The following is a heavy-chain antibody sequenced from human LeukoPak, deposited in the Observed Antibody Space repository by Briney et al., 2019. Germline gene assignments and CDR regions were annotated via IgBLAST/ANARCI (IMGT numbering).Heavy chain of an antibody. CDR2: INPNSGGT. CDR3: AREGPSEYGSRVAARNDY. J-gene: IGHJ4*02. D-gene: IGHD6-6*01. Sequence: GASVKVSCKASGYTFTGYYMHWVRQAPGQGLEWMGWINPNSGGTNYAQKFQGRVTMTRDTSTSTVYMELSSLRSEDTAVYYCAREGPSEYGSRVAARNDYWGQGTLVTVSS. CDR1: GYTFTGYY. V-gene: IGHV1-2*02.